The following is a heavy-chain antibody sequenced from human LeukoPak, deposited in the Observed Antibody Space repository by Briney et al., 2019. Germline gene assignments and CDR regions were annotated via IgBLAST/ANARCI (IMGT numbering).Heavy chain of an antibody. J-gene: IGHJ4*02. CDR1: CYSISSGYN. CDR2: LYAAGNT. Sequence: HSETLSLTCAVSCYSISSGYNWGWTRQSPGKGLEWIGSLYAAGNTYYSPSLKSRVTISLDKSKNLFSLDLRSVTAADTAVYYCAREIVRGVPGWWGQGPLVTVSS. D-gene: IGHD3-10*01. CDR3: AREIVRGVPGW. V-gene: IGHV4-38-2*02.